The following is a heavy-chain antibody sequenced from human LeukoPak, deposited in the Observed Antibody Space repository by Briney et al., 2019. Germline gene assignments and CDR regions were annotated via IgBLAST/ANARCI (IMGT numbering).Heavy chain of an antibody. CDR1: GFAFSNHA. CDR3: AKLYSSGWLGLSS. D-gene: IGHD6-19*01. J-gene: IGHJ5*02. V-gene: IGHV3-23*01. CDR2: ISGDGGRT. Sequence: GGSLRLSCAASGFAFSNHAMSWVRQAPGKGLEQVSGISGDGGRTWYADSVKGRFTISRDNSKNTLYLQMSSLRDEDTAVYYCAKLYSSGWLGLSSWGQGTLVTVSS.